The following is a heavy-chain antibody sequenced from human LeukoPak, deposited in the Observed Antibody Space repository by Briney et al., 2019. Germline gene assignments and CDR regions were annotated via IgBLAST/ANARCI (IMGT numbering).Heavy chain of an antibody. J-gene: IGHJ6*03. Sequence: ASVKVSCKTSGYTFTSYDINWVRQATGQGLEWMGWMNPNSGNTYYAQKFQGRVTMTRNTSISKAYMGLSSLRSEDTAVYYCARGVEMATIYRYYYYYMDVWGKGTTVPVSS. CDR1: GYTFTSYD. CDR2: MNPNSGNT. D-gene: IGHD5-24*01. CDR3: ARGVEMATIYRYYYYYMDV. V-gene: IGHV1-8*01.